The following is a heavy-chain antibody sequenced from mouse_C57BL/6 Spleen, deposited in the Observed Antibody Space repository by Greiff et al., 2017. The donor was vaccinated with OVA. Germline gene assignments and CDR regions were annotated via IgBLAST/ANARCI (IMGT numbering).Heavy chain of an antibody. CDR1: GFTFSDYG. V-gene: IGHV5-17*01. CDR3: ARKRTSSGYGYFDV. J-gene: IGHJ1*03. CDR2: ISSGSSTI. D-gene: IGHD3-2*02. Sequence: EVQRVESGGGLVKPGGSLKLSCAASGFTFSDYGMHWVRQALEKGLEWVAYISSGSSTIYYADTVKGRFTISRDNAKNTLFLQMTSLRSEDTAMYYCARKRTSSGYGYFDVWGTGTTVTVSS.